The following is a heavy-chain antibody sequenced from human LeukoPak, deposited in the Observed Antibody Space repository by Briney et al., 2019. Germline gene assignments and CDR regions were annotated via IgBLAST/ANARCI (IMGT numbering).Heavy chain of an antibody. V-gene: IGHV3-21*01. CDR2: ISGSSSYI. CDR3: ARGSSNVAARNNWFDP. Sequence: GGSLRLSCAASGFTFSGYDMNWVRQAPGKGLEGVSSISGSSSYIYYADSRQGRFTISRDNGKNSMYLQMNSLRAEDTAVYFCARGSSNVAARNNWFDPWGQGTLVTVSS. J-gene: IGHJ5*02. D-gene: IGHD6-6*01. CDR1: GFTFSGYD.